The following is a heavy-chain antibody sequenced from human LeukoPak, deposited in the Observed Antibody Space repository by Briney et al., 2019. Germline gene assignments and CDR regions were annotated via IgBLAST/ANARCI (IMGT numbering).Heavy chain of an antibody. CDR3: ARLDSSGYLDDY. J-gene: IGHJ4*02. D-gene: IGHD3-22*01. V-gene: IGHV3-33*08. CDR2: IWYDGSNK. Sequence: GGSLRLSCAASGFTFSNAWMSWVRQAPGKGLEWVAVIWYDGSNKYYADSVKGRFTISRDNSKNTLYLQMNSLRAEDTAVYYCARLDSSGYLDDYWGQGTLVTVSS. CDR1: GFTFSNAW.